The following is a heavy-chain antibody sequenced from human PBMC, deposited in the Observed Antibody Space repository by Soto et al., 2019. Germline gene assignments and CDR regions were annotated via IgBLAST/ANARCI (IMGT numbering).Heavy chain of an antibody. D-gene: IGHD2-2*03. V-gene: IGHV4-59*08. CDR2: IYYSGST. CDR3: AGRYGYCYDY. Sequence: SETLSLTCTVSGGSISSYYWSWIRQPPGKGLEWIGYIYYSGSTNYNPSLKSRVTISVDTSKNQFSLKLSSVTAADTAVYYCAGRYGYCYDYWGQGTLVTVSS. CDR1: GGSISSYY. J-gene: IGHJ4*02.